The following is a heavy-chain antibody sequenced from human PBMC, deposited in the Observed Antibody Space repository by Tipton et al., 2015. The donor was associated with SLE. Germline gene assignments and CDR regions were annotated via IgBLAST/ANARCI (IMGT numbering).Heavy chain of an antibody. D-gene: IGHD3-22*01. CDR3: ARDQWLYYYGMDV. V-gene: IGHV1-18*01. CDR2: ISAYNGNT. J-gene: IGHJ6*02. CDR1: GYTLTELS. Sequence: QSGAEVKKPGASVKVSCKVSGYTLTELSMHWVRQAPGQGLEWMGWISAYNGNTNYAQKLQGRVTMTTDTSTSTAYMELRSLRSDDSAVYYCARDQWLYYYGMDVWGQGTTVTVS.